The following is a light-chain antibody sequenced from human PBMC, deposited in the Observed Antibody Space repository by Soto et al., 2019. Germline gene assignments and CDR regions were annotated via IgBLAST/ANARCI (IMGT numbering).Light chain of an antibody. CDR3: QQYNNLPPFT. V-gene: IGKV3-15*01. J-gene: IGKJ4*01. CDR1: QSVSSN. CDR2: GAS. Sequence: EIVMTQSPATLSVSPGERATLSCRASQSVSSNLGWYQQKPGQAPRLLIYGASTRATGIPARFSGSGSGTEFTLTISSLQSEDFAVYYCQQYNNLPPFTFGGGTQVEIK.